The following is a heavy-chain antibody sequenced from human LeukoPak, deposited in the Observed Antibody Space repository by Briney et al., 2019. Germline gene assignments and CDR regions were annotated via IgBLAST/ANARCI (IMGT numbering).Heavy chain of an antibody. CDR3: ARVKNWNDGFDP. CDR2: MNPNSGNT. CDR1: GYAFTSYD. V-gene: IGHV1-8*01. D-gene: IGHD1-1*01. Sequence: ASVKVSCKASGYAFTSYDINWVRQATGQGLEWMGWMNPNSGNTGYAQKFQGRVTMTRNTSISTAYMELSSLRSEDTAVYYCARVKNWNDGFDPWGQGTLVTVSS. J-gene: IGHJ5*02.